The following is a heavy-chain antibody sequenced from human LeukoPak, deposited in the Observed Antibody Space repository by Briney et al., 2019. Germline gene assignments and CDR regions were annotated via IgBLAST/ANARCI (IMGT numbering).Heavy chain of an antibody. CDR2: IHYSGST. D-gene: IGHD6-13*01. CDR3: LYSSGWYSVVY. Sequence: PSETPSLTCTVSGGSISSYYCNWIRQTPGRGLEWIGYIHYSGSTNYSPSLKSRVTISLDTSKNQFSLKLNSVTAADTAVYYCLYSSGWYSVVYWGQGTLVTVS. V-gene: IGHV4-59*08. J-gene: IGHJ4*02. CDR1: GGSISSYY.